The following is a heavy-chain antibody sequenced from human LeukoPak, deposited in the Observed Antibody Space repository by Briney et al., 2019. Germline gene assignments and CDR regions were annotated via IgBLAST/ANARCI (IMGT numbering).Heavy chain of an antibody. Sequence: ASVKVSCKTSGYTFRDYYIHWVRQAPGQGPEWMGWINPSSGGTNYARKFQGRVTMTSDTSIRMAYMELSRLRSDDTAVYYCARARGYGSGSHYLVFDTWGQGSLVTVSS. J-gene: IGHJ5*02. CDR1: GYTFRDYY. D-gene: IGHD3-10*01. V-gene: IGHV1-2*02. CDR3: ARARGYGSGSHYLVFDT. CDR2: INPSSGGT.